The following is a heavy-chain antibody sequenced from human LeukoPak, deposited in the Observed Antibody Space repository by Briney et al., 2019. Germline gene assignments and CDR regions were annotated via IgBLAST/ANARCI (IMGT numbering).Heavy chain of an antibody. D-gene: IGHD6-13*01. CDR2: TYYRSKWYN. CDR3: ARVGRGSSWPIGLYYYYYYMDV. J-gene: IGHJ6*03. V-gene: IGHV6-1*01. CDR1: GDSVSSNSAA. Sequence: SQTLSLTCAISGDSVSSNSAAWNWIGQSPSRGLEWLGRTYYRSKWYNDYAVSVKSRITINPDTSKNQFSLKLSSVTAADTAVYYCARVGRGSSWPIGLYYYYYYMDVWGKGTTVTVSS.